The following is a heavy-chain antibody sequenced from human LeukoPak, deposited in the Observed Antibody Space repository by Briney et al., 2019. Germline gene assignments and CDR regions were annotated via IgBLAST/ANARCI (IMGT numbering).Heavy chain of an antibody. CDR3: AREGDGYNSPIDY. D-gene: IGHD5-24*01. J-gene: IGHJ4*02. CDR2: ISYDGSNE. Sequence: PGRSLRLSCAASGFTFSSYVMHWVRQAPGKGLEWVAIISYDGSNEYYADSVKGRFTISRDNAKNSLFLQMNSLRAEDTAVYYCAREGDGYNSPIDYWGQGTLVTVSS. V-gene: IGHV3-30*04. CDR1: GFTFSSYV.